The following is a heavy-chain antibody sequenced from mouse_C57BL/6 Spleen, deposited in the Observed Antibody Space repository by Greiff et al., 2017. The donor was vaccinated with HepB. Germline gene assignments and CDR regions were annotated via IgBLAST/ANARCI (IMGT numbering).Heavy chain of an antibody. Sequence: QVQLQQPGAELVRPGTSVKLSCKASGYTFTSYWMHWVKQRPGQGLEWIGVIDPSDSYTNYNQKFKGKATLTVDTSSSTAYMQLSSLTSEDSAVYYCAGRSNYYGSSQYYFDYWGQGTTLTVSS. D-gene: IGHD1-1*01. CDR2: IDPSDSYT. J-gene: IGHJ2*01. CDR1: GYTFTSYW. CDR3: AGRSNYYGSSQYYFDY. V-gene: IGHV1-59*01.